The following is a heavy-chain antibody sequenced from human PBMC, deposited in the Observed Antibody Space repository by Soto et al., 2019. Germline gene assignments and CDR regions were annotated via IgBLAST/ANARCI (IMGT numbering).Heavy chain of an antibody. V-gene: IGHV3-23*01. CDR2: ISGSGGST. J-gene: IGHJ6*02. CDR3: AKYVIAVAGNYYYYGMDV. D-gene: IGHD6-19*01. Sequence: PGGSLRLSCAASGFTFSSYAMSWVRQAPGKGLEWVSAISGSGGSTYYADSVKGRFTISRDNSKNTLYLQMNSLRAEDTAVYYCAKYVIAVAGNYYYYGMDVWGQGTTVTVSS. CDR1: GFTFSSYA.